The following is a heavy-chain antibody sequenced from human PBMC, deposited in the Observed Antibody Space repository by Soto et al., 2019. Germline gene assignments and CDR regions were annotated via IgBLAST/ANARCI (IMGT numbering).Heavy chain of an antibody. Sequence: GGSLRLSCAASGFTFSSYWMSWVRQAPGKGLEWVANVKQDGSEKYYVDSVKGRFTISRDNAKNSLYLQMNSLRAEDTAVYYCAREAGTYSSAYDYWGQGTLVTVPS. CDR1: GFTFSSYW. CDR2: VKQDGSEK. CDR3: AREAGTYSSAYDY. D-gene: IGHD6-25*01. V-gene: IGHV3-7*01. J-gene: IGHJ4*02.